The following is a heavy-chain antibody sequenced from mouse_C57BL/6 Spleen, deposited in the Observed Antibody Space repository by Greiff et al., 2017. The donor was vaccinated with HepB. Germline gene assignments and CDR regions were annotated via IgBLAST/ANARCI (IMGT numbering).Heavy chain of an antibody. J-gene: IGHJ1*03. CDR1: GYTFTNYW. CDR3: ARLGDRYWYFDV. D-gene: IGHD3-3*01. Sequence: VHLVESGAELVRPGTSVKMSCKASGYTFTNYWIGWAKQRPGHGLEWIGDIYPGGGYTNYNEKFKGKATLTADKSSSTAYMQFSSLTSEDSAIYYCARLGDRYWYFDVWGTGTTVTVSS. V-gene: IGHV1-63*01. CDR2: IYPGGGYT.